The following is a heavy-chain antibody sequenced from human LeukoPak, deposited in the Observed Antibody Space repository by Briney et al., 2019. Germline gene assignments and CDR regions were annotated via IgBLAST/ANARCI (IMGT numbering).Heavy chain of an antibody. Sequence: ASVKVSCKASGYTFTSYGISWVRQAPGQGLEWMGWISAYNGNTNYAQKLQGRVTMTRDTSISTAYMELSRLRSDDTAVYYCARGRYCSGGSCYSVPLYWGQGTLVTVSS. CDR1: GYTFTSYG. CDR2: ISAYNGNT. J-gene: IGHJ4*02. V-gene: IGHV1-18*01. CDR3: ARGRYCSGGSCYSVPLY. D-gene: IGHD2-15*01.